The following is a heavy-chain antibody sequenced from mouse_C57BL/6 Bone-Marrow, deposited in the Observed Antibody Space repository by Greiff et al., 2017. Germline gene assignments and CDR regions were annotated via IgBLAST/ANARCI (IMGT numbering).Heavy chain of an antibody. V-gene: IGHV1-81*01. D-gene: IGHD1-1*01. CDR1: GYTFTSYG. CDR2: IYPRSGNT. Sequence: VKLQESGAELARPGASVKLSCKASGYTFTSYGISWVKQRTGQGLEWIGEIYPRSGNTYYNEKFKGKATLTADKSSSTAYMELRILTSEDSAVYFCARAPYYYYGSSTDYWGQGTTLTVSS. CDR3: ARAPYYYYGSSTDY. J-gene: IGHJ2*01.